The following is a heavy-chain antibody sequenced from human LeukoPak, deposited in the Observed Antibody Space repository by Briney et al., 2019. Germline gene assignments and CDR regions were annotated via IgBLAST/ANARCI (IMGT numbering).Heavy chain of an antibody. CDR3: ARLRESQERDYYMDV. J-gene: IGHJ6*03. CDR1: GGSISSYY. CDR2: IYTSGST. Sequence: ASETPSLTCTVSGGSISSYYWSWIRQPPGKGLEWIGYIYTSGSTNYNPSLKSRVTISVDTSKNQFSLKLSSVTAADTAVYYCARLRESQERDYYMDVWGKGTTVTVSS. V-gene: IGHV4-4*09. D-gene: IGHD1-26*01.